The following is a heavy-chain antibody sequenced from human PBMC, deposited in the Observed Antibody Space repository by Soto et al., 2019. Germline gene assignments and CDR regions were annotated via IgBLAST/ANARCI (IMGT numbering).Heavy chain of an antibody. V-gene: IGHV3-64*01. CDR1: GFTFSSYA. J-gene: IGHJ4*02. CDR3: ARDPRN. Sequence: EVQLVESGGGLVQPGGSLRLSCAASGFTFSSYAMHWVCQAPGKGLEYVSAISSNGGSTYYANSVKGRFTISRDNSKNTLYLQMGSLRAEDMAVYYCARDPRNWGQGTLVTVSS. CDR2: ISSNGGST.